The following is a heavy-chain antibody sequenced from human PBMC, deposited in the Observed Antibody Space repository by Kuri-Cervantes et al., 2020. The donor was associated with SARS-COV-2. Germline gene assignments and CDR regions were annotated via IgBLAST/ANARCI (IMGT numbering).Heavy chain of an antibody. V-gene: IGHV1-2*04. CDR3: ARSNPCRRIVVISQGGDFDI. J-gene: IGHJ3*02. D-gene: IGHD3-22*01. Sequence: ASVKVSCKASGYTFTGYYMHWVRQAPGQGLEWMGWINRYRGGTNYGQKFQGWVTMTSDTSISTVYMELSRLRSEDTPVYYCARSNPCRRIVVISQGGDFDIWDQGIMVTVSS. CDR2: INRYRGGT. CDR1: GYTFTGYY.